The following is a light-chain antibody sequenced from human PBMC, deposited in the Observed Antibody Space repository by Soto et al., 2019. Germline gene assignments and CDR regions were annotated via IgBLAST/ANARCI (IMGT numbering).Light chain of an antibody. Sequence: DIQMTQSPSSLSASVGDRVTITCRASQSISSSLNWYQQKPGKAPKLPIYAASSLQSGVPSRFSGSGSGTDFTLTISSLQPEDFATYYCQQSYRTPLTFGGGTKVEIK. CDR1: QSISSS. CDR2: AAS. CDR3: QQSYRTPLT. V-gene: IGKV1-39*01. J-gene: IGKJ4*01.